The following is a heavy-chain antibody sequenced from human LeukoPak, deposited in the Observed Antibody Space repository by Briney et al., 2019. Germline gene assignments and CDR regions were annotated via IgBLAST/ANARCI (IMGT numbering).Heavy chain of an antibody. CDR1: GDSVSSNSAA. D-gene: IGHD6-6*01. Sequence: SQTLSVTCAISGDSVSSNSAAWNWIRQSPSRGLEWLGRTYYRSTWYNDYAVSVKSRITINPDTSKNQFSLQLNSVTPEDTAVYYCARHFAYSSSSYFDYWGQGSLVTVSS. J-gene: IGHJ4*02. CDR3: ARHFAYSSSSYFDY. V-gene: IGHV6-1*01. CDR2: TYYRSTWYN.